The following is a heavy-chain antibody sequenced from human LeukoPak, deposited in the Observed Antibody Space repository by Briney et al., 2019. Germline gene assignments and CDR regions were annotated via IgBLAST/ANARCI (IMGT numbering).Heavy chain of an antibody. CDR1: GGSTNNYY. CDR2: IYPSGRS. J-gene: IGHJ3*01. CDR3: ARGLGATTSEALDL. V-gene: IGHV4-4*07. Sequence: SSETLSLTCTVSGGSTNNYYWSWIRQSAGKGLEWIGRIYPSGRSNYNPSLKSRVTMSVDTSKSQVSLKLTSVTAADTAVYYCARGLGATTSEALDLWGQGTMVTVSS. D-gene: IGHD1-26*01.